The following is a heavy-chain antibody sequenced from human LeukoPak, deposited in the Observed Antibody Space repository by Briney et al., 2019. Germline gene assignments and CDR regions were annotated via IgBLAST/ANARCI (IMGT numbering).Heavy chain of an antibody. Sequence: GGSLRLSCAASGFTFSSYAMHWVRQAPGKGLEWVAVISYDGSNKYYADSVKGRFTISRDKSKNTLYLQMNSLRAEDTAVYYCARDHLGVPAAKGRNDYWGQGTLVTVSS. CDR3: ARDHLGVPAAKGRNDY. J-gene: IGHJ4*02. D-gene: IGHD2-2*01. V-gene: IGHV3-30*04. CDR1: GFTFSSYA. CDR2: ISYDGSNK.